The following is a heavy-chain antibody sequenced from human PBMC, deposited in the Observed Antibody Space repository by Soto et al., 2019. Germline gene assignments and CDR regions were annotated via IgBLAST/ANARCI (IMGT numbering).Heavy chain of an antibody. CDR1: CGSISSGGYY. CDR3: AREKYDSNGYPFDP. Sequence: SETLSLTCTVSCGSISSGGYYWSWIRQHPGKGLEWIGYIYYSGSTYYNPSLKSRVTMSLDRSKNQFSLKLTSVTAADTAVYYCAREKYDSNGYPFDPWGQGILVTVSS. J-gene: IGHJ5*02. CDR2: IYYSGST. V-gene: IGHV4-31*03. D-gene: IGHD3-22*01.